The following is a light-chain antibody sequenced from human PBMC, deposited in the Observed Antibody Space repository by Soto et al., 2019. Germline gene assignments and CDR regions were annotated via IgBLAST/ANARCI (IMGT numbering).Light chain of an antibody. CDR2: DAS. CDR1: QCVSSY. V-gene: IGKV3-11*01. J-gene: IGKJ2*01. CDR3: HQRSNWPRT. Sequence: EIVLTQSPATLSLSPGERATLSCRTSQCVSSYLAWYQQKPGQAPRLLIYDASNRATGIPARFSGSGSGTDFTVTISRLEPEDFAVYYCHQRSNWPRTFGQGTKLEIK.